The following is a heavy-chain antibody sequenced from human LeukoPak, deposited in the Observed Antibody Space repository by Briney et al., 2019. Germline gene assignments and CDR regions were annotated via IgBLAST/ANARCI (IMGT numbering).Heavy chain of an antibody. V-gene: IGHV3-30*02. CDR2: IRYDGSNK. CDR1: GFTFSSYG. Sequence: GGSLRLSCAASGFTFSSYGMHWVRQAPGKGLEWVAFIRYDGSNKYYADSVKGRFTISRDNAKNSLYLQMNSLRAEDTAVYYCARGWFGELPIGSPILAYWGQGTLVTVSS. J-gene: IGHJ4*02. D-gene: IGHD3-10*01. CDR3: ARGWFGELPIGSPILAY.